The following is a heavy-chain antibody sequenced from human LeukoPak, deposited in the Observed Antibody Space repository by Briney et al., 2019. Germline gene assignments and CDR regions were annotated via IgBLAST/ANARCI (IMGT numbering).Heavy chain of an antibody. CDR1: GASMNNYY. J-gene: IGHJ4*02. Sequence: SETLSLTCTVSGASMNNYYWSWVRQPAGKGLEWIGRVYGGGRTDYNPSLKCRVTMSADTSKNQFSLKLSSVTAGDTAVYYCTNGGNSGSYFEDWGQGTLVTVSS. D-gene: IGHD1-26*01. CDR2: VYGGGRT. V-gene: IGHV4-4*07. CDR3: TNGGNSGSYFED.